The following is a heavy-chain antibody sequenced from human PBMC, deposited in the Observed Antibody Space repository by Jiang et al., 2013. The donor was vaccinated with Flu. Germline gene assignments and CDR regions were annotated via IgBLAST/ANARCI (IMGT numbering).Heavy chain of an antibody. CDR3: ARAPDYYYYGMDV. J-gene: IGHJ6*02. CDR2: INHSGST. Sequence: INHSGSTNYNPSFKSRVTISVDTSKNQFSLKLSSVTAADTAVYYCARAPDYYYYGMDVWGQGTTVTVSS. V-gene: IGHV4-34*01.